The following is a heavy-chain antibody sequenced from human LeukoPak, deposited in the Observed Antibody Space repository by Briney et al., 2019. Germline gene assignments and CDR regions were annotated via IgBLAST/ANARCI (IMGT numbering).Heavy chain of an antibody. Sequence: ASVKVSCKASGYTFTGYYMHWVRQAPGQGLEWMGWINPNSGGTNYAQKFQGRVTMTRDTSISTAYMELSRLRSDDTAVYYCARGLEWLTRRHTWFDPWGQGTLVTVSS. J-gene: IGHJ5*02. V-gene: IGHV1-2*02. CDR2: INPNSGGT. CDR1: GYTFTGYY. CDR3: ARGLEWLTRRHTWFDP. D-gene: IGHD3-3*01.